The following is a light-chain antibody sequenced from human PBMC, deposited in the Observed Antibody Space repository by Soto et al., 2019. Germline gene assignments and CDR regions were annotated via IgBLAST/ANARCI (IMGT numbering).Light chain of an antibody. V-gene: IGKV3-20*01. CDR3: QQYASSPLLT. CDR1: QTIGRNY. Sequence: EIVLTPSPGTLSLSPVETATLSCRASQTIGRNYLAWYQPKPGQAPRLLIFGTSTRATGIPDRFSGSGSGTDFTLSISRLEPEDFAVYYCQQYASSPLLTFGGGTKVDI. CDR2: GTS. J-gene: IGKJ4*01.